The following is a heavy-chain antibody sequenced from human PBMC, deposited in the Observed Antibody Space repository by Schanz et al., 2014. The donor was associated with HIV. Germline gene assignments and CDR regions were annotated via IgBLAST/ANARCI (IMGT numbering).Heavy chain of an antibody. Sequence: QVQLVQSGAEVKKPGSSVKVSCKASGGTVSNYAMNWVRQAPGQGLEWMGGIIPIFDTTNYAQKFQGRVTMTRNTSINTAYMDLSSLRSEDTAVYYCARTYTGDWSTGADWGQGTLVTVSS. V-gene: IGHV1-69*06. CDR3: ARTYTGDWSTGAD. J-gene: IGHJ4*02. CDR2: IIPIFDTT. D-gene: IGHD2-21*02. CDR1: GGTVSNYA.